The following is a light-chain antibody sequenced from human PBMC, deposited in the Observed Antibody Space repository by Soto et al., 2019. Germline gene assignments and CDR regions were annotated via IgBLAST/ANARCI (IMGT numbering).Light chain of an antibody. CDR3: QQRSNWPPIFT. CDR1: QSVSSY. J-gene: IGKJ3*01. Sequence: EIVLTQSPATLSLSPGERATLSCRASQSVSSYLAWYQQKPGQAPRLLIYDASNRATGIPGRFSGSGSGTDFTLTISSLEPEDSAVYYCQQRSNWPPIFTFGPGTKVDIK. CDR2: DAS. V-gene: IGKV3-11*01.